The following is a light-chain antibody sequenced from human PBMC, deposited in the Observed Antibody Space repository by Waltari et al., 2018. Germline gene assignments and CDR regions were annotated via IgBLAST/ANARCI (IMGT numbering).Light chain of an antibody. J-gene: IGLJ2*01. Sequence: QSGLTQPPSVSGAPGQRVTRSCTGSRSNIGAGSYVPWYQLLPGTAPKPLIPGNTNLPSGVPDRFSGSKSGTSASLAITGLQAEDEGDYYCQSYDNSLSVSLFGGGTKLTVL. CDR3: QSYDNSLSVSL. V-gene: IGLV1-40*01. CDR1: RSNIGAGSY. CDR2: GNT.